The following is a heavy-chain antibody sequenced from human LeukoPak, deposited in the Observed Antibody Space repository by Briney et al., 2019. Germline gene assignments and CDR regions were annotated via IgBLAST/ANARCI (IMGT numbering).Heavy chain of an antibody. D-gene: IGHD3-9*01. J-gene: IGHJ4*02. CDR2: IYWNDDK. V-gene: IGHV2-5*01. CDR3: AHRKEILTGYYFDY. Sequence: SGPTLVKPTQTLTLTCTFSGSSLSTSGVGVGWIRQPPGKALEWLALIYWNDDKRYSPSLKSRLTITKDTSKNQVVLTMTNMDPVGTATYYCAHRKEILTGYYFDYWGQGTLVTVSS. CDR1: GSSLSTSGVG.